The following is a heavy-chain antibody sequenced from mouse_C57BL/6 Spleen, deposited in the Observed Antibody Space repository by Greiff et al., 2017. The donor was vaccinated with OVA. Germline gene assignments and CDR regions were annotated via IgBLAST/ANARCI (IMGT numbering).Heavy chain of an antibody. Sequence: EVQLVESVAELVRPGASVKLSCTASGFNIKNTYMHWVKQRPEQGLEWIGRIDPANGNTKYAPKFQGKATITADTSSNTAYLQLSSLTSEDTAIYYCATYYSKKGYFDYWGQGTTLTVSS. CDR2: IDPANGNT. CDR1: GFNIKNTY. V-gene: IGHV14-3*01. D-gene: IGHD2-5*01. J-gene: IGHJ2*01. CDR3: ATYYSKKGYFDY.